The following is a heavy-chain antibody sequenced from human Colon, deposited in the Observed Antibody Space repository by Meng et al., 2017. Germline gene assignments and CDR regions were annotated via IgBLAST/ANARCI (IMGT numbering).Heavy chain of an antibody. CDR3: ARDAVVRDVGYSNGYDY. J-gene: IGHJ4*02. Sequence: GESLKISCAASGFSFNTYSMNWVRQAPGKGLEWVSSISDTSDFRLYADSVKGRFTISRDNAKNLLYLQMNSLRAEDTAVYYCARDAVVRDVGYSNGYDYWGQGTLVTVSS. D-gene: IGHD5-18*01. CDR2: ISDTSDFR. CDR1: GFSFNTYS. V-gene: IGHV3-21*01.